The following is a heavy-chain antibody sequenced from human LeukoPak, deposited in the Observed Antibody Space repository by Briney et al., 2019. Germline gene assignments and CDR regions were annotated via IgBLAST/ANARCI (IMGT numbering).Heavy chain of an antibody. D-gene: IGHD2-2*01. J-gene: IGHJ3*02. Sequence: GASVKVSCKASGYTFTGYYMHWVRQAPGQGLEWMGRINPNSGGTNYAQNFQGRVTMTRDTSISTAYMDLSRLTSVDTAVYYCARPDCSSTSCLNAFDIWGQGTMVTVSS. V-gene: IGHV1-2*06. CDR3: ARPDCSSTSCLNAFDI. CDR1: GYTFTGYY. CDR2: INPNSGGT.